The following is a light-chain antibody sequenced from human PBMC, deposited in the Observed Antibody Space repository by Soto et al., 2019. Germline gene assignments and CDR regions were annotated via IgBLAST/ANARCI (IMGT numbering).Light chain of an antibody. V-gene: IGLV6-57*01. CDR1: RGSIATQY. Sequence: NFMLTQPHSVSEAPGKTVTISCTRSRGSIATQYVQWYHQRPGSSPTIVFSEDNRRPSGVPDRFSGSIYSSSNSASLTISGLRNEDEADYCCQSSHSRNAVVFGGGTKLTAL. CDR3: QSSHSRNAVV. J-gene: IGLJ2*01. CDR2: EDN.